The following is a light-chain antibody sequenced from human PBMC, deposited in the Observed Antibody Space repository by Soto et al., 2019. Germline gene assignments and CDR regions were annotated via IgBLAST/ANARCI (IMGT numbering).Light chain of an antibody. V-gene: IGKV3-20*01. CDR2: AAS. Sequence: EIVLTQSPGTLSLSPGERATLSCRASHSVTSNYLAWYQQKPGQAPRLLIYAASGRASGIPDRFSGSWSVTDFMLTISRLEPEDFAVYYCQQYGSSPQTFGQGTRVDIK. CDR3: QQYGSSPQT. CDR1: HSVTSNY. J-gene: IGKJ1*01.